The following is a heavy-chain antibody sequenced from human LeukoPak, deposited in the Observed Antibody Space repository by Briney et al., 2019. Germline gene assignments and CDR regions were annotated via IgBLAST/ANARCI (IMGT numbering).Heavy chain of an antibody. V-gene: IGHV3-23*01. CDR2: ISGSGGST. Sequence: GSLRLSCAASGFTFSSYAMSWVRQAPGKGLEWVSAISGSGGSTYYADSVKGRFTISRDNSKNTLYLQMNSLRAEDTAVYYCAKDRVGGPQGLGYYYYGMDVWGQGTTVTVSS. D-gene: IGHD1-26*01. CDR1: GFTFSSYA. CDR3: AKDRVGGPQGLGYYYYGMDV. J-gene: IGHJ6*02.